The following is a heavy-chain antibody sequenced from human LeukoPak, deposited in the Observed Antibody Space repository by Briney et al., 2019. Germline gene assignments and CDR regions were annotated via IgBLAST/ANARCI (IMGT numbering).Heavy chain of an antibody. CDR3: ARGPVDSLNWFDP. CDR1: GFTVSYNY. J-gene: IGHJ5*02. CDR2: ISRSSSYR. Sequence: GGSLRLSCAASGFTVSYNYMSWVPQAPGKGLEWVSSISRSSSYRYYADSVKGRFTISRDNAKNSLYLQMNSLRAEDTAVYYCARGPVDSLNWFDPWGQGTLVTVSS. V-gene: IGHV3-21*04. D-gene: IGHD5-12*01.